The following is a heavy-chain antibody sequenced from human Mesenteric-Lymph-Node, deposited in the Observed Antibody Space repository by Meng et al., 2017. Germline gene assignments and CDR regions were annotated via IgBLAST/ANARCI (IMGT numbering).Heavy chain of an antibody. V-gene: IGHV3-15*01. CDR2: IKSNGDGGTT. CDR1: GITFKDAW. D-gene: IGHD3-16*01. Sequence: VQLVESGGGFVNPGGSLRLSCAVSGITFKDAWMSWVRQAPGKGLEWVGRIKSNGDGGTTEYAAPVKGRFTISRDDSKNTLFLQMDSLKTEDTAVYYCTPDPWGYWGQGTLVTVSS. J-gene: IGHJ4*02. CDR3: TPDPWGY.